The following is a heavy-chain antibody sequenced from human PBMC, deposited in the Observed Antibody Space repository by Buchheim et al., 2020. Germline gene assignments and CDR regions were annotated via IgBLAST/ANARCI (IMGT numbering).Heavy chain of an antibody. D-gene: IGHD2-2*02. CDR1: GYTFTSYG. CDR2: ISAYNGNT. CDR3: ARDGRLGYCSSTSCYTSVGYYYYGMDV. V-gene: IGHV1-18*01. J-gene: IGHJ6*02. Sequence: QVQLVQSGAEVKKPGASVKVSCKASGYTFTSYGISWVRQAPGQGLEWMGWISAYNGNTNYAQKLQGRVTMTTDTSTSTAYMELRSLRSDDTAVYYCARDGRLGYCSSTSCYTSVGYYYYGMDVWGQGTT.